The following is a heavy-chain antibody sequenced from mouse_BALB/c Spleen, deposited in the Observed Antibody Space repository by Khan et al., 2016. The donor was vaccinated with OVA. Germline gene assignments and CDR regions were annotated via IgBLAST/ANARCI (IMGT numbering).Heavy chain of an antibody. CDR2: IGYSGST. V-gene: IGHV3-2*02. J-gene: IGHJ2*01. CDR1: GYSITSDYA. CDR3: ASGRVLRLYADYFDY. D-gene: IGHD1-2*01. Sequence: VQLNESGPGLLKPSQSLSLTCTVTGYSITSDYAWNWIRQFPGNKLEWMDYIGYSGSTNYNPSLKSRISITRDTSKNQFFLPLNSVTSQDTATYYCASGRVLRLYADYFDYWGQGTTLTVSS.